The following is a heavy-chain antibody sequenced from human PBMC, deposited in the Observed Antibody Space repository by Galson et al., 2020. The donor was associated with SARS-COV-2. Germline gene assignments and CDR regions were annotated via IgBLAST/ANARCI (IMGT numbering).Heavy chain of an antibody. V-gene: IGHV2-70*04. Sequence: SGPTLVKPTQTLTLTCTFSGFSLSTSGMRVSWIRQPPGKALEWLARIDWDDDKFYSTSLKTRLTISKDTSKNQVVLTMTNMDPVDTATYYCARLQDIAVAGTGDAFDICVQGTMVTVSS. CDR2: IDWDDDK. CDR3: ARLQDIAVAGTGDAFDI. CDR1: GFSLSTSGMR. D-gene: IGHD6-19*01. J-gene: IGHJ3*02.